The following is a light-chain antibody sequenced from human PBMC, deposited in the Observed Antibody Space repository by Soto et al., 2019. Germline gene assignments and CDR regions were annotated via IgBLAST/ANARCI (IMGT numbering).Light chain of an antibody. V-gene: IGLV2-14*03. Sequence: QSALTQPASVSGSPGQSITISCTGTSSDVGGYNYVSWYQQYPGKAPKIMISDVSNRPSGVSYRFSGSKSGNTASLTISGLQAEDEADYYCSSYTSSSTYVFGTGTKVTVL. CDR3: SSYTSSSTYV. J-gene: IGLJ1*01. CDR1: SSDVGGYNY. CDR2: DVS.